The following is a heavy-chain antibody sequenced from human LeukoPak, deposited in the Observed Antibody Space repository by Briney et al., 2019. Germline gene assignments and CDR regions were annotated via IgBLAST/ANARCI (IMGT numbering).Heavy chain of an antibody. Sequence: GESLQTSCQGSGYSFTNYWIGWVRQMPGKGLEWMGIFYPGDSDTRYSPSFQGQVTFSTDKSISTTYLHWSSLKASDTAMYCCARLGVGYGDYLSPAGYWGQGTLVTVSS. D-gene: IGHD4-17*01. J-gene: IGHJ4*02. CDR1: GYSFTNYW. CDR3: ARLGVGYGDYLSPAGY. CDR2: FYPGDSDT. V-gene: IGHV5-51*01.